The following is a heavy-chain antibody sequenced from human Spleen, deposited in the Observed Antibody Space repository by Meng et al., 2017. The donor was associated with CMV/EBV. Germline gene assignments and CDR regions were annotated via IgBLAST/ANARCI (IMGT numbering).Heavy chain of an antibody. Sequence: TFSSYWMSWVRQAPGKGLEWVGSLYYSGSTHYNPSLKRRVSIFVDSSKNHLSLNLRSVTAADTAVYYCGRASGVFCSSANCYRGGADVWGQGITVTVSS. V-gene: IGHV4-39*07. CDR1: TFSSYW. CDR3: GRASGVFCSSANCYRGGADV. D-gene: IGHD2-2*02. J-gene: IGHJ6*02. CDR2: LYYSGST.